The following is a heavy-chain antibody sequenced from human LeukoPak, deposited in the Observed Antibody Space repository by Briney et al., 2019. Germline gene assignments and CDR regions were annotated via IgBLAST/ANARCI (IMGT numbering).Heavy chain of an antibody. J-gene: IGHJ3*02. CDR2: IYYSGST. V-gene: IGHV4-61*01. CDR1: GGSVSSGSYY. CDR3: ASNMVRGVSDDLDI. Sequence: SETLSLTCTVSGGSVSSGSYYWSWIRQPPGKGLEWIGFIYYSGSTNYNPSLKRRVTISVDTSRNQFSLKLSSVTAADTAVYYCASNMVRGVSDDLDIWGQGTMVTVSS. D-gene: IGHD3-10*01.